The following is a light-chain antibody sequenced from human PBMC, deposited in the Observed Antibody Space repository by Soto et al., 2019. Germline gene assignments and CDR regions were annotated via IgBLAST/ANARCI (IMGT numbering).Light chain of an antibody. J-gene: IGKJ1*01. V-gene: IGKV3-15*01. CDR2: GAS. CDR1: QSVSNN. CDR3: QKYNNWWT. Sequence: EVVMTQSPATLSVSPGERATLSCRASQSVSNNLAWYQQKPGQAPRLLIYGASTRATGIPARFSGSGSGTEFTLPISSLQSEDFAVYYCQKYNNWWTFGQGTKEEIK.